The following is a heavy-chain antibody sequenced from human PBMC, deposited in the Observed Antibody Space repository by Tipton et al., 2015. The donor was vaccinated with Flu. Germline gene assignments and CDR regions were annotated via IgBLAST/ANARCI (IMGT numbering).Heavy chain of an antibody. CDR2: IYHSGRT. V-gene: IGHV4-39*01. CDR3: ARLSNIDEYYGVPKPFDY. CDR1: GGSISSGNYY. D-gene: IGHD3-16*01. J-gene: IGHJ4*02. Sequence: TLSLTCTVSGGSISSGNYYWGWVRQPPGKGLEWIGSIYHSGRTYYNPSLKIRVTISVDTSKNQFSLRLSSVTAGDTSVFYCARLSNIDEYYGVPKPFDYWGQGTLVTVSS.